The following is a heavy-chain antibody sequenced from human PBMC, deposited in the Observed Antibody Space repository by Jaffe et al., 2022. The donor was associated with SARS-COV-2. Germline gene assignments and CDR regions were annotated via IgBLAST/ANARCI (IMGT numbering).Heavy chain of an antibody. J-gene: IGHJ4*02. Sequence: EVQLVESGGGLVEPGGSLRLSCAASGFTFSDAWMTWVRQAPGKGLEWVGRIKSKPDGGTTDYGAPVKGRFSISRDDSKNTLYLQGNSLNADDTAVYYCTTTRYLYTKSSGYWGQGTLVTVSS. CDR3: TTTRYLYTKSSGY. CDR1: GFTFSDAW. V-gene: IGHV3-15*01. CDR2: IKSKPDGGTT. D-gene: IGHD6-6*01.